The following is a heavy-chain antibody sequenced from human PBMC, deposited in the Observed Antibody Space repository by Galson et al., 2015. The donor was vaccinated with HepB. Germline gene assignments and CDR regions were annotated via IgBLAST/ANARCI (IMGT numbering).Heavy chain of an antibody. D-gene: IGHD6-19*01. CDR2: ISYTGST. J-gene: IGHJ4*02. CDR1: GGSISSSSYY. Sequence: QVQLQESGPGLVKPSETLSLTCTVSGGSISSSSYYWGWIRQPPGRGLECIGSISYTGSTYYNPSLKIRVTISVDTSKSQFSLKLSSVTAADTAVYYCARLTSITVAGSFDYWGQGTLVTVSS. CDR3: ARLTSITVAGSFDY. V-gene: IGHV4-39*01.